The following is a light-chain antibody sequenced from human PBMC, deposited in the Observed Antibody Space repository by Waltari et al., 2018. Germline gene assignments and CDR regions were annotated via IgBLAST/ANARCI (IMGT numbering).Light chain of an antibody. CDR1: HSDVGGYNS. V-gene: IGLV2-14*01. CDR3: SSYTSSATLV. CDR2: DVT. J-gene: IGLJ1*01. Sequence: QSALTQPASVSGSPGQPITVPCTGTHSDVGGYNSVSWYHQHPGKAPKVMIYDVTNRPSGVSNRFSGSKSGNTASLTISGLQAEDEADYYCSSYTSSATLVFGTGTKVTVL.